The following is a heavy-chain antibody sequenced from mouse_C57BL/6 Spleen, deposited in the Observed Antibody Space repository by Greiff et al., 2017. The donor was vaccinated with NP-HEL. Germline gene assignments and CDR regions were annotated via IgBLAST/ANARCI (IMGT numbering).Heavy chain of an antibody. V-gene: IGHV1-80*01. CDR2: IYPGDGDT. Sequence: VQLQESGAELVKPGASVKISCKASGYAFSSYWMNWVKQRPGKGLEWIGQIYPGDGDTNYNGKFKGKATLTADKSSSTAYMQLSSLTSEDSAVYFCARWGRSAYFDYWGQGTTLTVSS. CDR3: ARWGRSAYFDY. CDR1: GYAFSSYW. J-gene: IGHJ2*01.